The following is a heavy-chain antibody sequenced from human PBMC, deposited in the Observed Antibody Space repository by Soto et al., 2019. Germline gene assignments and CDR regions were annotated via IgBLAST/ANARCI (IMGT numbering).Heavy chain of an antibody. J-gene: IGHJ4*02. CDR2: ISAYNGNT. V-gene: IGHV1-18*01. D-gene: IGHD5-12*01. CDR3: ARGHWGIVATADFDY. CDR1: GYTFTSYG. Sequence: ASVKVSCKASGYTFTSYGISWVRQAPGQGLEWMGWISAYNGNTNYAQKPQGRVTMTTDTSTSTAYMELRSLRSDDTAVYYCARGHWGIVATADFDYWGQGTLVTVSS.